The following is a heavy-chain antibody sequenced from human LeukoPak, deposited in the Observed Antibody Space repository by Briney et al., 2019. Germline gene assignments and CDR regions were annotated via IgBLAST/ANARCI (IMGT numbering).Heavy chain of an antibody. J-gene: IGHJ4*02. CDR3: ARDDGDYGFDY. Sequence: PSETLSLTCTVSGGSISSATYSWSWIRQPAGKGLEWFGRISTSGSTNYNPSFMSRVTISVDTSENQFSLNLSSVTAADTAVYYCARDDGDYGFDYWGQGTLVTVSS. CDR1: GGSISSATYS. CDR2: ISTSGST. V-gene: IGHV4-61*02. D-gene: IGHD4-17*01.